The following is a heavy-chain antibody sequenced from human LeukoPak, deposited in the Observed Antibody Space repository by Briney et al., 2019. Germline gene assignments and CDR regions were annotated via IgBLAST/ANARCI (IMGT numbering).Heavy chain of an antibody. V-gene: IGHV3-7*03. J-gene: IGHJ4*02. CDR2: IKQDGSEK. Sequence: GGSLRLSCAASGFTFSSYWMSWVRQAPGKGLEWVANIKQDGSEKYYVDSVRGRFTISRDNAKNSLYLQMNSLRADDTAVYYCVKDAPPRYSGSPPAYWGQGTLVTVSS. CDR3: VKDAPPRYSGSPPAY. D-gene: IGHD1-26*01. CDR1: GFTFSSYW.